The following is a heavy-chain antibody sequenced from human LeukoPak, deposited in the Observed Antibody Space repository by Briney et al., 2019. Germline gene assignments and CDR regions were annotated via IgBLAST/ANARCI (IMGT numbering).Heavy chain of an antibody. Sequence: GGSPRLSCAASGFSVSGIHMNWVRQAPGKDLEWVSGLYSGGATYYADSMGGRFTISRDHSKNTVYLQMTSLRPDDTAIYYCARGNGNVGGRLDPWGQGTRVTVSS. CDR1: GFSVSGIH. CDR3: ARGNGNVGGRLDP. J-gene: IGHJ5*02. CDR2: LYSGGAT. D-gene: IGHD4-23*01. V-gene: IGHV3-66*01.